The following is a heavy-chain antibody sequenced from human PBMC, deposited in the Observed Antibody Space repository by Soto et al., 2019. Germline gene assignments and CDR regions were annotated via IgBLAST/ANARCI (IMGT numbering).Heavy chain of an antibody. Sequence: EVQVVESGAGLVQPGGSLRLSCAASGFTLSDHYMDWVRQAPGKGLEWVGRTKNKGNSYTTEYAASVKGRFTISRDDSKNSVYLHMNSLKSEDTAVYYCARGGYEYRYWGQGTLVTVSS. D-gene: IGHD5-12*01. V-gene: IGHV3-72*01. CDR2: TKNKGNSYTT. CDR1: GFTLSDHY. J-gene: IGHJ4*02. CDR3: ARGGYEYRY.